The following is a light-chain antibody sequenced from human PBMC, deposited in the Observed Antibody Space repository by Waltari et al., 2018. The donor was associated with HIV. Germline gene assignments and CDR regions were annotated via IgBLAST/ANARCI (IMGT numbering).Light chain of an antibody. CDR2: EDN. J-gene: IGLJ2*01. CDR1: TLGNKH. V-gene: IGLV3-1*01. Sequence: SSEVTQPPSVSVSPGQTASITCSGHTLGNKHTAWYQQKPGQSPVLVIYEDNKRRSGTPERFSGSNSGDTATLTISGTQAMDEADYYCQAWDSSTVVFGGGTRLTVL. CDR3: QAWDSSTVV.